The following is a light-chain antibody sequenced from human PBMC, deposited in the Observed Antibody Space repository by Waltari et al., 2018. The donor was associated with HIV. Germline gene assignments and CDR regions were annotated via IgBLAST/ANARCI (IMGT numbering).Light chain of an antibody. J-gene: IGLJ2*01. CDR1: KLADKY. CDR2: QGS. Sequence: TQPPSVSVSSGHTIPLTCTGDKLADKYPCWYQKKPGQPPRLLVSQGSRRPTGIPERFSASRSANTATLTIRGAQPVDEAEYFCQAWDANSVIFGGGTALSVL. CDR3: QAWDANSVI. V-gene: IGLV3-1*01.